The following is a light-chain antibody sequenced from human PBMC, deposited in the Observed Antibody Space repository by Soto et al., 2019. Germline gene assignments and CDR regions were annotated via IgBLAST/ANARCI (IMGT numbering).Light chain of an antibody. CDR3: SSYTSSSTL. V-gene: IGLV2-14*01. CDR1: SSDVGGYNF. Sequence: QSVLTQPASVYGSPGQSITISCTATSSDVGGYNFVSWYQHHPGKAPKVMIYEVSNRPSGVSNRFSGSKSGNTASLTISGLQAEDEAVYYCSSYTSSSTLFGGGTKLTVL. CDR2: EVS. J-gene: IGLJ2*01.